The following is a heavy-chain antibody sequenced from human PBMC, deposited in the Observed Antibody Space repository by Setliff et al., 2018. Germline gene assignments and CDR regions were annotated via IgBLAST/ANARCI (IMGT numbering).Heavy chain of an antibody. CDR3: AKDPNGDYVGAFDS. CDR2: ISYEGIDK. J-gene: IGHJ5*01. CDR1: GFTFSSYA. Sequence: GGSLRLSCAASGFTFSSYALHWVRQAPGKGLEWVTLISYEGIDKYYADSVKGRFTVSRDNSKNTLYLQMNSLRAEDTAFYYCAKDPNGDYVGAFDSWGHGTLVTVSS. D-gene: IGHD4-17*01. V-gene: IGHV3-30*04.